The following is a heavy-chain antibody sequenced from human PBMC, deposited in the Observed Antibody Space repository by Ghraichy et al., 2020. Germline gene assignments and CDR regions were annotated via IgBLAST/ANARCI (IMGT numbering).Heavy chain of an antibody. V-gene: IGHV3-53*01. CDR3: ATQSTAYTFTSSLHY. CDR1: EFTVSSKY. D-gene: IGHD3-16*02. Sequence: GGSLRLSCAASEFTVSSKYMSWVRQAPGKGLEWVSVIYSGGSTYYADSEKGRFTISRDNSKNTLYLQMNSLRAEDTAVYYCATQSTAYTFTSSLHYWGQGTLVTVSS. CDR2: IYSGGST. J-gene: IGHJ4*02.